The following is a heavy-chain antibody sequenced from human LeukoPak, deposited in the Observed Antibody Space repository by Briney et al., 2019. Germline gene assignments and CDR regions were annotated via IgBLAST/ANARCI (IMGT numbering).Heavy chain of an antibody. CDR3: AKDGYCSGGSCYANFFDR. Sequence: GRSLTLSCAASGFSFLHYGMHWVRQPPGKGLEWVAFISSDGSKEYYADSVKGRFTISRDNSRNTLYLHVNSPRAEDTAVFFCAKDGYCSGGSCYANFFDRWGQGTLVTVSS. CDR1: GFSFLHYG. D-gene: IGHD2-15*01. V-gene: IGHV3-30*18. CDR2: ISSDGSKE. J-gene: IGHJ4*02.